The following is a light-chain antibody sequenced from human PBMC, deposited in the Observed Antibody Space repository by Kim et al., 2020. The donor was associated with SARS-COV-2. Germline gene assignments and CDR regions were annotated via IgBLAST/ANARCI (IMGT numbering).Light chain of an antibody. CDR1: NIGSKN. CDR3: QVWDSTSDHVV. J-gene: IGLJ2*01. Sequence: PGKTARITYGGNNIGSKNVHCYQQKPGQPPAVVIHYDKDRPSGIPGRFSGSNSGNTATLTISRVEAGDEADYYCQVWDSTSDHVVFGGGTQLTVL. V-gene: IGLV3-21*04. CDR2: YDK.